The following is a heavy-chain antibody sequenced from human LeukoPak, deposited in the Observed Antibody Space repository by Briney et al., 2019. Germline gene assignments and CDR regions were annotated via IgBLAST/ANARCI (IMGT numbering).Heavy chain of an antibody. D-gene: IGHD6-19*01. V-gene: IGHV3-74*01. J-gene: IGHJ4*02. CDR3: ARRSAVAGTVDY. CDR1: GFTFSSYW. Sequence: GGSLRLSCAASGFTFSSYWMHWVRQAPGKGLVWVSRINSDGSSTNYADSVKGRFTISRDNAKKTLYLQMNSLRAEDTAVYYCARRSAVAGTVDYWGQGTLVTVSS. CDR2: INSDGSST.